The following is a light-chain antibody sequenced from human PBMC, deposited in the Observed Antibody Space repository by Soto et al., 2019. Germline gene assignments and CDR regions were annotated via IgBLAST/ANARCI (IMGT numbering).Light chain of an antibody. V-gene: IGLV2-8*01. Sequence: HSVLTQPPSASGSPGQSVTISCTGTSSDVGGYKYVSWYQQHPGKVPKLMIYEVSKRPSGVPDRFSGSKSGNTASLTVSGLQAEDEADYYCSSYAGSNIDYVFGTGTKVTVL. CDR2: EVS. CDR3: SSYAGSNIDYV. J-gene: IGLJ1*01. CDR1: SSDVGGYKY.